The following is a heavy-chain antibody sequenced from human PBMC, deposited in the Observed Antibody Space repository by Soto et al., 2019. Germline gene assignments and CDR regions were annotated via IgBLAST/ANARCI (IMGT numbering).Heavy chain of an antibody. J-gene: IGHJ4*02. V-gene: IGHV1-18*04. D-gene: IGHD3-3*01. Sequence: QVQLVQSGAEVKKPGASVKVSCKASGYTFTSYGISWVRQAPGQGLEWMGWISAYNGNTNYAQKLQGRVTMTTDTSTSTGYMELRSLRSDVTAVYYCARSFYEFWSGLSSTPPRLDYWGQGTLGTGSS. CDR1: GYTFTSYG. CDR2: ISAYNGNT. CDR3: ARSFYEFWSGLSSTPPRLDY.